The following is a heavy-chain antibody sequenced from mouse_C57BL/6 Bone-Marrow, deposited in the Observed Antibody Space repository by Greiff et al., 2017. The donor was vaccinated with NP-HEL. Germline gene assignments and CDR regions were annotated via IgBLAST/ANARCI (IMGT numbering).Heavy chain of an antibody. CDR1: GYTFTSYW. Sequence: VQLQQSGTVLARPGASVKMSCKTSGYTFTSYWMHWVKQRPGQGLEWIGAIYPGNSDTSYNQKFKGKAKLTAVTSASTAYMELSSLTNEDSAVDYGTRRAQAKGYYAMDYWGQGTSVTVSS. V-gene: IGHV1-5*01. J-gene: IGHJ4*01. D-gene: IGHD3-2*02. CDR3: TRRAQAKGYYAMDY. CDR2: IYPGNSDT.